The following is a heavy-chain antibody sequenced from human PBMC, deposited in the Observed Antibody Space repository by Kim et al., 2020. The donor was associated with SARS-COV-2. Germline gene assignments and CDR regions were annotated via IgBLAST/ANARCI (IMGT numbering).Heavy chain of an antibody. CDR2: DGSST. J-gene: IGHJ4*02. V-gene: IGHV3-74*01. D-gene: IGHD6-13*01. CDR3: ARGGYDY. Sequence: DGSSTTYADSVKGRFTISRDNAKNTLYLQMNSLRAEDTAVYYCARGGYDYWGQGTLVTVSS.